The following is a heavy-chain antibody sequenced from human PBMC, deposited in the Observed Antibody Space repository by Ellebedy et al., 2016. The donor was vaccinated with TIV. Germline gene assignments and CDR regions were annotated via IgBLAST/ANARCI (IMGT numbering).Heavy chain of an antibody. CDR3: ARDPNHYYGSGGDGMDV. V-gene: IGHV3-48*04. D-gene: IGHD3-10*01. CDR1: GFTFSWFS. Sequence: GESLKISCAASGFTFSWFSMNWVRQAPGKGLEWVSYISGSSSTIYYADSMKGRFTVSRDNAKNSLYLQMNSLRAEDTAVYYCARDPNHYYGSGGDGMDVWGQGTTVTVSS. CDR2: ISGSSSTI. J-gene: IGHJ6*02.